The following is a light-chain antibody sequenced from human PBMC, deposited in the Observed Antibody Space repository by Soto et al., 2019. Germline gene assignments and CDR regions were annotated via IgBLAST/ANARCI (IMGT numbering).Light chain of an antibody. J-gene: IGKJ3*01. CDR3: QRLGRSPLFT. CDR2: CAS. Sequence: EIVLTQSPGTLSLCPGERATLSCRASQSVSSSYLAWYQQKPGQAPRLLIYCASSRATGIPASFSGSGSGTDFTLTISRLEPEDIAVYYCQRLGRSPLFTFAPGTKVHV. CDR1: QSVSSSY. V-gene: IGKV3-20*01.